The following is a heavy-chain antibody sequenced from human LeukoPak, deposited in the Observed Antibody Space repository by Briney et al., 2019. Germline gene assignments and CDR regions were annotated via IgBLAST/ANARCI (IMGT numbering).Heavy chain of an antibody. J-gene: IGHJ4*02. D-gene: IGHD4-17*01. CDR1: GYTFTSYG. CDR3: ARDRGTYGDPIPYYFDY. V-gene: IGHV1-18*01. Sequence: ASVKVSCKASGYTFTSYGISWVRQAPGQGLKWMGWISAYNGNTNYAQKLQGRVTMTTDTSTSTAYMELRSLRSDDTAVYYCARDRGTYGDPIPYYFDYWGQGTLVTVSS. CDR2: ISAYNGNT.